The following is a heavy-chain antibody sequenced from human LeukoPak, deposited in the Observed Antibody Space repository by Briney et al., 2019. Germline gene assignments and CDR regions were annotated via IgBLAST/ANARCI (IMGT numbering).Heavy chain of an antibody. CDR2: IYTSGST. V-gene: IGHV4-4*07. D-gene: IGHD2-2*01. CDR3: ARDVYCSSTSCRDY. CDR1: GGSISSYY. J-gene: IGHJ4*02. Sequence: SETLSLTCTVSGGSISSYYWSWIRQPAGKGLEWIGRIYTSGSTNYNPSLKSRVIMSVDTSKNQFSLKLSSVTAADTAVYYCARDVYCSSTSCRDYWGQGTLVTVSS.